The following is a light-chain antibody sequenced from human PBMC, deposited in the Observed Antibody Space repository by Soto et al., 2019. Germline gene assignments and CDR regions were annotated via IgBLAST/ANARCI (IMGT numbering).Light chain of an antibody. CDR3: QQRSNWPPIT. J-gene: IGKJ5*01. V-gene: IGKV3-11*01. CDR1: QNIRSS. CDR2: DAS. Sequence: EVVMTQSPASLSASPGERVTLSCRASQNIRSSLAWYQQRPGQAPRLLIYDASTRATGIPPRFSGGGSGTDFTLTISSLEPEDFAVYYCQQRSNWPPITFGQGTRLEIK.